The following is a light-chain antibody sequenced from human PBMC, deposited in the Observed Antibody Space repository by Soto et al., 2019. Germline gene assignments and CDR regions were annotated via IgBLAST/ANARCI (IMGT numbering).Light chain of an antibody. CDR3: SSFTSSSTPWV. V-gene: IGLV2-14*03. J-gene: IGLJ3*02. CDR2: DVS. Sequence: QSVLTQPASVSGSPGQSITISCTGTSSDVGGYNYVSWYQQYPGKAPKLMIYDVSNRPSGVSNRFSGSKSGSTASLTISGLQADDEADYYCSSFTSSSTPWVFGGGTKVTVL. CDR1: SSDVGGYNY.